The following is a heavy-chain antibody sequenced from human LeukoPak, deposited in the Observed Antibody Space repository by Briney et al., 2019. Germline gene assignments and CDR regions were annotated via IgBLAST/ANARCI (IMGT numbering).Heavy chain of an antibody. CDR1: GGSFSSDY. CDR2: MYYSGSA. V-gene: IGHV4-59*08. D-gene: IGHD3-22*01. CDR3: ARVGGSSGYYPGY. J-gene: IGHJ4*02. Sequence: SETLSLTCTVSGGSFSSDYWSWIRQPPGKGLEWIGYMYYSGSASYNPSLKSRVTISVDTSKNQFSLKLSSVTAADTAVYYCARVGGSSGYYPGYWGQGTLVTVSS.